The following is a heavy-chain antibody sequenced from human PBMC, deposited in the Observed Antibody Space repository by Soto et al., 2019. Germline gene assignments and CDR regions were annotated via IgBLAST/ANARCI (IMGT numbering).Heavy chain of an antibody. V-gene: IGHV3-48*02. Sequence: GGSLRLSCAASGFTFSSYSMNWVRRAPGKGLEWGSYISSSSSTIYYADSVKGRFTISRDNAKNSLYLQMNSLRDEDTAVYYCASLGYWNSIYYYYGMDVWGQGTTVTVSS. CDR1: GFTFSSYS. J-gene: IGHJ6*02. CDR3: ASLGYWNSIYYYYGMDV. CDR2: ISSSSSTI. D-gene: IGHD1-7*01.